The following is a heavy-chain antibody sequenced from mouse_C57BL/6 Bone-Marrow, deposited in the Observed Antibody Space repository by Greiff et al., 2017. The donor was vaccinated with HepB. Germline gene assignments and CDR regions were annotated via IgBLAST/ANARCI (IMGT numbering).Heavy chain of an antibody. CDR3: AIASFYDYYAMDY. D-gene: IGHD6-1*01. Sequence: VQLQQSGPGLVQPSQSLSITCTVSGFSLTSYGVHWVRQSPGKGLEWLGVIWRGGSTDYNAAFMSRLSITKDNSKSQVFFKMNSLQADDTAIYYCAIASFYDYYAMDYWGQGTSVTVSS. CDR2: IWRGGST. V-gene: IGHV2-5*01. CDR1: GFSLTSYG. J-gene: IGHJ4*01.